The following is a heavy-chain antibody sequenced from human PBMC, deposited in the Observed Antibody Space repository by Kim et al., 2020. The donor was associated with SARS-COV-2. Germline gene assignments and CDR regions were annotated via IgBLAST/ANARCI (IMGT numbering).Heavy chain of an antibody. V-gene: IGHV3-23*01. J-gene: IGHJ5*02. CDR1: GFTFSSYA. Sequence: GGSLRLSCAASGFTFSSYAKSWVRQAPGKGLERVSAISGSGGSTYYEDSVKGRFTISRDNSKNTLYLQMNSLRAEDTAVYYCAKFRYDFWSGYYTGWFDPWGQGTLVTVSS. CDR3: AKFRYDFWSGYYTGWFDP. CDR2: ISGSGGST. D-gene: IGHD3-3*01.